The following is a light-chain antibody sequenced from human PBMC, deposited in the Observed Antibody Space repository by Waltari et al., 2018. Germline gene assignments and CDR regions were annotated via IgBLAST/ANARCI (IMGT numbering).Light chain of an antibody. CDR3: SSYADSDNLV. Sequence: QSALTRPPSASGSPGQSVTISCTGTSSDVGGYNSVSWYQQHPGKAPKLMIYEVTKRPSGVPDLFSGAKSGNTASLIVSGLQAEDEADYHCSSYADSDNLVFGGGTKLTVL. CDR1: SSDVGGYNS. J-gene: IGLJ3*02. V-gene: IGLV2-8*01. CDR2: EVT.